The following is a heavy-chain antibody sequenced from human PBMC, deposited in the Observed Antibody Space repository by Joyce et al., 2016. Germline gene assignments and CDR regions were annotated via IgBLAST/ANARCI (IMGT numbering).Heavy chain of an antibody. V-gene: IGHV4-39*07. CDR3: TRDGFLEWLGDDY. CDR1: GGSISSSSYY. J-gene: IGHJ4*02. Sequence: QLQLQESGPGLVKPSETLSLTCTVSGGSISSSSYYWGWIRQPPGKGLDWIGNIYYSGSTYYNPSLKSRVTISVDTSKNQFSLKLSSVTAADMAMYYCTRDGFLEWLGDDYWGQGTLVTVSS. D-gene: IGHD3-3*01. CDR2: IYYSGST.